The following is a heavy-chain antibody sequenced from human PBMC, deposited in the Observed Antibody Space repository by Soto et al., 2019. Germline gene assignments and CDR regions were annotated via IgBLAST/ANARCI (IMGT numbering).Heavy chain of an antibody. D-gene: IGHD2-15*01. CDR1: GFTFSGSA. CDR2: LRSKANSYAT. Sequence: EVQLVESGGGLVQPGGSLKLSCAASGFTFSGSAMHWVRQASGKGLEWVGRLRSKANSYATAYAASMKGRVTISRDDSKSTVYRRMTGPKSEDTAVYYCTRPVGGDCSGGSCYSLWGQGTLVTVSS. CDR3: TRPVGGDCSGGSCYSL. V-gene: IGHV3-73*02. J-gene: IGHJ4*02.